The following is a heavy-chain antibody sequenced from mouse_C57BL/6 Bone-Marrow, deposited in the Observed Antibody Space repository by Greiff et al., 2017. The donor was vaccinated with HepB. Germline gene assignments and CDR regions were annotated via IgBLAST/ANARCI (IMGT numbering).Heavy chain of an antibody. CDR3: ARTGYYGSSKYAMDY. V-gene: IGHV5-17*01. CDR1: GFTFSDYG. J-gene: IGHJ4*01. D-gene: IGHD1-1*01. Sequence: EVKVEESGGGLVKPGGSLKLSCAASGFTFSDYGMHWVRQAPEKGLEWVAYISSGSSTIYYADTVKGRFTISRDNAKNTLFLQMTSLRSEDTAMYYCARTGYYGSSKYAMDYWGPGTSVTVSS. CDR2: ISSGSSTI.